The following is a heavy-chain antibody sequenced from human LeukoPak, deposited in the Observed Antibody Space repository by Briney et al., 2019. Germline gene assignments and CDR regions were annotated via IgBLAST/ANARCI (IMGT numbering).Heavy chain of an antibody. D-gene: IGHD3-22*01. CDR1: GFTFNIYY. J-gene: IGHJ4*02. Sequence: PGGSLRLSCAVSGFTFNIYYMSWIRQAPGKGLEWISYIGLHGYPLDNADSVKGRFTISRDNAQNSLYLDMSSLRAEDTAVYYCARKDFSSGSFTYWGQGTLVTVSS. CDR2: IGLHGYPL. V-gene: IGHV3-11*04. CDR3: ARKDFSSGSFTY.